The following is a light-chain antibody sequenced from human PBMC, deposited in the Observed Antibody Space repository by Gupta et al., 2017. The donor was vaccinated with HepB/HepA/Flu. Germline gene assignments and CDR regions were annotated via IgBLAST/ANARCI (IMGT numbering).Light chain of an antibody. V-gene: IGLV1-44*01. CDR1: DSNIGTNS. J-gene: IGLJ2*01. CDR2: NNN. CDR3: AAWDDSLSGVV. Sequence: QSVLTQPPSASGTPGQSVTISCSGSDSNIGTNSVNWYQQFPGTAPKLLMYNNNQRPSGVPDRFSGSKSASSASLTISGLHSDDEADYYCAAWDDSLSGVVFGGGTKLTVL.